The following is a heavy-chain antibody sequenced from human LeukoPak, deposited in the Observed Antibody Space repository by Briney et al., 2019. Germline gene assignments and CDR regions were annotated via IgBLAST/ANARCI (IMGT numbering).Heavy chain of an antibody. Sequence: PGGSLRLSCAASGFTFSSYWMSWVRQAPGKGLEWVANIKQDGSEKYYVDSVKGRFTISRDNAKNSLYLQKNSLRAEDTAVYYCARDRYYYGSGSYYGIDYWGQGTLVTVSS. CDR3: ARDRYYYGSGSYYGIDY. J-gene: IGHJ4*02. CDR1: GFTFSSYW. CDR2: IKQDGSEK. D-gene: IGHD3-10*01. V-gene: IGHV3-7*01.